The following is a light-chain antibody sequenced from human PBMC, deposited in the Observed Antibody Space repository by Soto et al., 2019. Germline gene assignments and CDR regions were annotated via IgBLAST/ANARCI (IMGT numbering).Light chain of an antibody. J-gene: IGKJ4*01. CDR3: QQYNKWPLT. Sequence: EIVMTQSPATLSVSPGERATLSCRASESASTLLTWYQQRPGQAPWLLIYATSTRATGIPARFTGSGSGTEFTLTISSLQSEDFAVYYCQQYNKWPLTFGGGTKVEIK. CDR2: ATS. CDR1: ESASTL. V-gene: IGKV3-15*01.